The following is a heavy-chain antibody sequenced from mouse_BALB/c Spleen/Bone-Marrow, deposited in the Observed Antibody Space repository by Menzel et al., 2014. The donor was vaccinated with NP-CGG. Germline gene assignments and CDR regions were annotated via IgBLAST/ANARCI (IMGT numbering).Heavy chain of an antibody. CDR2: IYPSDSYT. V-gene: IGHV1-69*02. CDR3: TRSGGYYFDY. CDR1: GYTFXSYW. Sequence: QVQLKQSGAELVRPGASVKLSCKASGYTFXSYWINWVKQRPGQGLEWIGNIYPSDSYTNYNQKFKDEATLTVDKSSSTAYMQLSSPTSEDSAVYYCTRSGGYYFDYWGQGTTLTVSS. J-gene: IGHJ2*01.